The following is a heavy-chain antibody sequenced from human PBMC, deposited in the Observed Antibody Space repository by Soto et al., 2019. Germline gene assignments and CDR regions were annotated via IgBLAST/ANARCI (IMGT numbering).Heavy chain of an antibody. CDR2: IYYSGST. V-gene: IGHV4-61*01. D-gene: IGHD1-26*01. CDR3: ARVLRYYAYYFGMDV. CDR1: GGSVISGSYY. J-gene: IGHJ6*02. Sequence: SETLSLTCTVSGGSVISGSYYWSWIRQPPGKGLEWIGYIYYSGSTNYNPSLKSRVTISVDTSKNQFSLKLSSVTAADTAVYYCARVLRYYAYYFGMDVWGQVTTVTVSS.